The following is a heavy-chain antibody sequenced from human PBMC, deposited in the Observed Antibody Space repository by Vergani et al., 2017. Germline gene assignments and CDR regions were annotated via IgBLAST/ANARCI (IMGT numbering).Heavy chain of an antibody. D-gene: IGHD6-13*01. CDR1: GGSISSYY. Sequence: QVQLQESGPGLVKPSETLSLTCTVSGGSISSYYWSWIRQPPGKGLEWIGYIYYSGSTNYNPSLKSRVTISVDTAKNQFSLKLSSVTAADTAVYYWARGFGSSWPNSYYYYYMDVWGRGP. J-gene: IGHJ6*03. V-gene: IGHV4-59*01. CDR3: ARGFGSSWPNSYYYYYMDV. CDR2: IYYSGST.